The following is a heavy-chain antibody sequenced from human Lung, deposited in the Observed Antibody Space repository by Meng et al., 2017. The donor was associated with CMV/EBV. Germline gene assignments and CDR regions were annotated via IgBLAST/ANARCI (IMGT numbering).Heavy chain of an antibody. CDR2: VVYSGTT. Sequence: QARGPGMVKPSETLSLTCTFSGGSISSSRYYWAWIRQPPGEGLEWIGSVVYSGTTYYTSSLKSRVSISVDTSKNQFSLKLSSVTAADTAVYYCARHHHSPTFDYWGQGTLVTVSS. V-gene: IGHV4-39*01. CDR3: ARHHHSPTFDY. CDR1: GGSISSSRYY. J-gene: IGHJ4*02. D-gene: IGHD1-14*01.